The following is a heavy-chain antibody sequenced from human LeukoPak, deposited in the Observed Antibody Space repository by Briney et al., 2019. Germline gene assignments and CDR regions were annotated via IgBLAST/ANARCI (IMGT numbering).Heavy chain of an antibody. D-gene: IGHD3-10*01. CDR2: INLNSGGT. V-gene: IGHV1-2*02. CDR3: ARPSGGSGRWGDNWFDP. Sequence: GASVKVSCKASGYTFTGSYMHWVRQAPGQGLEWVGWINLNSGGTNYAQKFQGRVTMTRDTSISTAYMELSSLRSDDTAVYYRARPSGGSGRWGDNWFDPWGQGTLVTVSS. J-gene: IGHJ5*02. CDR1: GYTFTGSY.